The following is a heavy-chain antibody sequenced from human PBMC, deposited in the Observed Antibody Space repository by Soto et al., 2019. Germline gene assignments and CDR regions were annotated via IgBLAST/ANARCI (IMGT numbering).Heavy chain of an antibody. CDR1: GFTFSSYG. CDR2: IAHDGSNR. Sequence: QVQLVESGGGVVQPGRSLRLSCAASGFTFSSYGMHWVRQAPGKGLEWVAVIAHDGSNRYYGDSVRGRFTTSRDNSKSTFCSQGNHLGAGDAVVYYGAKGARAYSYVMGVWGQGPPVPV. CDR3: AKGARAYSYVMGV. D-gene: IGHD3-16*01. J-gene: IGHJ6*02. V-gene: IGHV3-30*18.